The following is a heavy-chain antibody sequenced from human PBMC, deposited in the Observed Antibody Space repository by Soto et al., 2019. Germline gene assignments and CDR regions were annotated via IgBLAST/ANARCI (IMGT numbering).Heavy chain of an antibody. Sequence: DSVKGRFTISRDNSKNTLYLQMDSLRGEDTAVYYCARCQYTSTWHAGLDYWGQGTLVAVSS. J-gene: IGHJ4*02. CDR3: ARCQYTSTWHAGLDY. D-gene: IGHD2-2*01. V-gene: IGHV3-30*01.